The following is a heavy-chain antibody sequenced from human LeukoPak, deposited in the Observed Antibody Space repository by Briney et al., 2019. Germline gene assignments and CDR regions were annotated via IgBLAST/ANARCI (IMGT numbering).Heavy chain of an antibody. CDR2: IYSGGST. V-gene: IGHV3-53*01. Sequence: GGSLRLSCAASGFTVSSNYMSWVRQAPGKGLEWVSVIYSGGSTYYADSVKGRFTISRDDSKNTLYLQMNSLRAEDTAVYYCARRSPGIAAAGNYYGMDVWGQGTTVTVSS. J-gene: IGHJ6*02. CDR1: GFTVSSNY. CDR3: ARRSPGIAAAGNYYGMDV. D-gene: IGHD6-13*01.